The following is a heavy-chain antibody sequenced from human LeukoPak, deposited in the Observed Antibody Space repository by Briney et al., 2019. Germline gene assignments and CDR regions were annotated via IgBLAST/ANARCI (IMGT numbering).Heavy chain of an antibody. CDR3: AREPPHTIFGVVIIPYFDY. J-gene: IGHJ4*02. Sequence: GGSLRLSCAASGFTFSSYGMHWVRQAPGKGLEWVAVTWYDGSNKYYADSVKGRFTISRDNSKNTLYLQMNSLRAEDTAVYYCAREPPHTIFGVVIIPYFDYWGQGTLVTVSS. CDR2: TWYDGSNK. D-gene: IGHD3-3*01. V-gene: IGHV3-33*01. CDR1: GFTFSSYG.